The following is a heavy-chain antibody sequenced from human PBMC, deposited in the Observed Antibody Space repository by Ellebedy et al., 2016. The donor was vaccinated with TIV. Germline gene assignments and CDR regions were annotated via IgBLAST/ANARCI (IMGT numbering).Heavy chain of an antibody. D-gene: IGHD2-15*01. CDR3: ASAERYCSGGSCYMWFDP. CDR2: IWSDGSKK. Sequence: GGSLRLXXAASGLIFSSSGMHWVRQAPGKGLEWVAMIWSDGSKKYYADSVKGRFTISRDNSKNTLYLQMNSLRAEDKAVYYCASAERYCSGGSCYMWFDPWGQGTLVTVSS. CDR1: GLIFSSSG. J-gene: IGHJ5*02. V-gene: IGHV3-30*02.